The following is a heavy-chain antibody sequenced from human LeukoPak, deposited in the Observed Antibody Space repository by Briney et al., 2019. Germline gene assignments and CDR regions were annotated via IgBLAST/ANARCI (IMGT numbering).Heavy chain of an antibody. D-gene: IGHD6-19*01. J-gene: IGHJ4*02. Sequence: GGSLRLSCAASGLTFSSYAMSWVRQAPGKGLEWVSAISGSGGSTYYADSVKGRFTISRDNSKNTLYLQMNSLRAEDTAVYYCAKFHSSGWYAYWGQGTLVTVSS. V-gene: IGHV3-23*01. CDR2: ISGSGGST. CDR3: AKFHSSGWYAY. CDR1: GLTFSSYA.